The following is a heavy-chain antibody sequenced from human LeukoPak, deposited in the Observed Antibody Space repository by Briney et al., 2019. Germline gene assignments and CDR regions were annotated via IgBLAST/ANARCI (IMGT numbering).Heavy chain of an antibody. CDR3: ARGALWIEMATTYYFDC. V-gene: IGHV4-59*01. J-gene: IGHJ4*02. CDR1: GGSISSYY. CDR2: IYYSGST. D-gene: IGHD5-24*01. Sequence: PSETLSLTCTVSGGSISSYYWSWIRQPPGKGLEWIGYIYYSGSTNYNPSLKSRVTISVDTSRNQFSLKLSSVTAADTAVYYCARGALWIEMATTYYFDCSGQGTLVTVSS.